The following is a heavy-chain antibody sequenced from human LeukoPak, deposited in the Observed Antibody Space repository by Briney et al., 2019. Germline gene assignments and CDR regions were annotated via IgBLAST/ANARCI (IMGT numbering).Heavy chain of an antibody. V-gene: IGHV1-69*04. Sequence: GSSVKVSCKASGGTFSSYAISWVRQAPGQGLEWMGRIIPILGIANYAQKFQGRVTITADKSTSTAYMELSSLRSEDTAVYYCAGTFAFLGIAAAGGAFDIWGQGTMVTVSS. D-gene: IGHD6-13*01. CDR2: IIPILGIA. CDR1: GGTFSSYA. CDR3: AGTFAFLGIAAAGGAFDI. J-gene: IGHJ3*02.